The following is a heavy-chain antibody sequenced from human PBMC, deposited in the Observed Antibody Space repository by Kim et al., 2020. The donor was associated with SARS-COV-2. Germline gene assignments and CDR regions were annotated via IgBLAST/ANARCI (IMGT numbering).Heavy chain of an antibody. Sequence: TYYAVSATGRVIIHRENSKGSLYLQMNSLSTEDTALYYCAREHSSGWPNFDYWGQGALVAVSS. CDR3: AREHSSGWPNFDY. V-gene: IGHV3-43*01. J-gene: IGHJ4*02. CDR2: T. D-gene: IGHD6-19*01.